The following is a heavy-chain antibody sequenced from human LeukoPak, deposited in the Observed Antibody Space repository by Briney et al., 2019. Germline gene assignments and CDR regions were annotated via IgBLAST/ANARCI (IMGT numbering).Heavy chain of an antibody. CDR3: ATGLPGGP. CDR1: GYTFTDYY. CDR2: VDPEDGET. V-gene: IGHV1-69-2*01. D-gene: IGHD3-10*01. Sequence: ASVKVSCKASGYTFTDYYMHWVQQATGKGLEWMGRVDPEDGETIYAEKFQGRVTITADTSTDTAYMELSSLRSEDTAVYYCATGLPGGPWGQGTLVTVSS. J-gene: IGHJ5*02.